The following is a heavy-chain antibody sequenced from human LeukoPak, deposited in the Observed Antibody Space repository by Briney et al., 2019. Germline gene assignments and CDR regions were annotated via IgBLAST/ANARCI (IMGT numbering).Heavy chain of an antibody. J-gene: IGHJ4*02. V-gene: IGHV1-18*01. CDR3: ARSHYYDSSGYHLIGFKY. CDR2: ISAYKGNT. CDR1: GYTFTSYG. Sequence: ASVKVSCKASGYTFTSYGISWVRQAPGQGLEGMGWISAYKGNTNYAQTLQGRVTMATDTSTSTAYMELRSLRSDDTAVYYCARSHYYDSSGYHLIGFKYWGQGTLVTVSS. D-gene: IGHD3-22*01.